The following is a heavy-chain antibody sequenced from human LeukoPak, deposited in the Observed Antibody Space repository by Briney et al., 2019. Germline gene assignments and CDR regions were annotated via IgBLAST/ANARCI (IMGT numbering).Heavy chain of an antibody. J-gene: IGHJ4*02. CDR3: ARANFPHCYSSTWLLDY. CDR1: GYTFTDYY. D-gene: IGHD2/OR15-2a*01. V-gene: IGHV1-2*02. CDR2: INPNSGDT. Sequence: ASVKVSCKASGYTFTDYYMHWVRQAPGQGFEWMGWINPNSGDTNYAQKFQGRVTMTRDTSISTAHMELSRLRSDDTAVYYCARANFPHCYSSTWLLDYWGQGTLVIVSS.